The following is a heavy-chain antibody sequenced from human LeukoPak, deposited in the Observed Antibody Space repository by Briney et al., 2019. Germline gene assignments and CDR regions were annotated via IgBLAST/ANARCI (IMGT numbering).Heavy chain of an antibody. V-gene: IGHV3-15*01. CDR3: TTQELGYCSGGSCYSAPDAFDI. Sequence: GGSLRLSCAASGFTFSNAWMSWVRQAPGKGLEWVGRIKSKTDGGTTDYAAPVKGRFTISRDDSKNTLYLQMNSLKTEDTAVYYCTTQELGYCSGGSCYSAPDAFDIWGQGTMVTVSS. J-gene: IGHJ3*02. CDR2: IKSKTDGGTT. CDR1: GFTFSNAW. D-gene: IGHD2-15*01.